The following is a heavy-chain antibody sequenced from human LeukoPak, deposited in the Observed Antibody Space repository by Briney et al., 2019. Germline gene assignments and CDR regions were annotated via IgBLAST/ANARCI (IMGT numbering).Heavy chain of an antibody. V-gene: IGHV6-1*01. Sequence: SQTLSLTCAISGDSVSSNSATWNWIRQSPSRGLDWLGRTYYRSKWYNEYAVSVKSPITINPDTSKNQFSLQLNSVTPEDTAVYYCARGPAGTGAFDIWGQGTMVTVSS. CDR1: GDSVSSNSAT. J-gene: IGHJ3*02. CDR3: ARGPAGTGAFDI. CDR2: TYYRSKWYN. D-gene: IGHD6-13*01.